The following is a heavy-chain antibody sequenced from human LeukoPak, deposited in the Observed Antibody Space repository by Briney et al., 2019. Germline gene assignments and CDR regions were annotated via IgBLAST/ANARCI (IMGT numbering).Heavy chain of an antibody. CDR3: ARDRTNYVWGSYRPFDY. CDR1: GGSISSNNW. V-gene: IGHV4-4*02. D-gene: IGHD3-16*02. CDR2: IYYSGST. Sequence: SGTLSLTCAVSGGSISSNNWWNWVRQPPGKGLEWIGSIYYSGSTYYNPSLKSRVTISVDTSKNQFSLKLSSVTAADTAVYYCARDRTNYVWGSYRPFDYWGQGTLVTVSS. J-gene: IGHJ4*02.